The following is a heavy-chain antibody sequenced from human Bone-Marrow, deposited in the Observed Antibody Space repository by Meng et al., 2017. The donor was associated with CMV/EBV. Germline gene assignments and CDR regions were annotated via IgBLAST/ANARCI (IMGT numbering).Heavy chain of an antibody. Sequence: SETLSLTCTVSGGSISSYYWSWIRQPPGKGLEWIGYIYYSGSTNYNPSLKSRVTISVDTSKNQFSLKLSSVTAADTAVYYCARGGSGWYGGWFDPCGQGTLVTASS. V-gene: IGHV4-59*01. CDR2: IYYSGST. D-gene: IGHD6-19*01. J-gene: IGHJ5*02. CDR1: GGSISSYY. CDR3: ARGGSGWYGGWFDP.